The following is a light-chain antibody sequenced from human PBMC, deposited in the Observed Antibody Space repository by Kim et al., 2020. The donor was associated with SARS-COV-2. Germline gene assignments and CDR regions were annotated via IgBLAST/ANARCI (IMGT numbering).Light chain of an antibody. CDR2: GAS. J-gene: IGKJ4*01. Sequence: EIVLTQSPGTLSLSPGERATLSCRASQSVSGSYFAWYQQGPGQAPRLLVYGASNRATGIPDRFSGSGSGTDFTLTISRREPEDFAVYYCQQYGSSPASFGGGTKVEI. V-gene: IGKV3-20*01. CDR1: QSVSGSY. CDR3: QQYGSSPAS.